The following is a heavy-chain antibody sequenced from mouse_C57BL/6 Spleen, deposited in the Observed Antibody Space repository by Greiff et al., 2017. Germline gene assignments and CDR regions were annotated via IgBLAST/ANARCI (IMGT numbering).Heavy chain of an antibody. Sequence: QVQLQQSGPELVKPGASVKISCKASGYAFSSSWMNWVKQRPGKGLEWIGRIYPGDGDTNYNGKFKGKATLTADKSSSTAYMQLSSLTSEDSAVSVCERTETGTSWFAYWGQGTLVTVSA. CDR2: IYPGDGDT. CDR1: GYAFSSSW. J-gene: IGHJ3*01. V-gene: IGHV1-82*01. D-gene: IGHD3-2*01. CDR3: ERTETGTSWFAY.